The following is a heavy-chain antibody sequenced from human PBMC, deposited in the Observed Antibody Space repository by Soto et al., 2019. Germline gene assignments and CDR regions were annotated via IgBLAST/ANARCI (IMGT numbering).Heavy chain of an antibody. CDR2: IWYDGSNK. CDR1: GFTFSNYG. CDR3: ARADIGTYGMGV. V-gene: IGHV3-33*01. D-gene: IGHD2-15*01. Sequence: QVQLVESGGGVVQPGRSLRLSCAASGFTFSNYGMHWVRQAPGKGLEWVAVIWYDGSNKYYADSVKGRFTISRDNSKNTLYRQMNSLRAEDTAGYYCARADIGTYGMGVWGQGTTVTVSS. J-gene: IGHJ6*02.